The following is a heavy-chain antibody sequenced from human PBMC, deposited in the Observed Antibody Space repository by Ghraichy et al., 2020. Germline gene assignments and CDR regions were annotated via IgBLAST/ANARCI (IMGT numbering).Heavy chain of an antibody. CDR2: IIPIFGTA. J-gene: IGHJ1*01. V-gene: IGHV1-69*13. Sequence: SVKVSCKASGGTFSSYAISWVRQAPGQGLEWMGGIIPIFGTANYAQKFQGRVTITADESTSTAYMELSSLRSEDTAVYYCARDPREAVVVAAGAEYFQHWGQGTLVTVSS. CDR1: GGTFSSYA. D-gene: IGHD2-15*01. CDR3: ARDPREAVVVAAGAEYFQH.